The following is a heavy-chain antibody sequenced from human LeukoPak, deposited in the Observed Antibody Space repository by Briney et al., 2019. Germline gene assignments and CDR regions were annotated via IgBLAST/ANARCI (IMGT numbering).Heavy chain of an antibody. J-gene: IGHJ4*02. Sequence: GGSLRLSGAASGFTLSSYGMHWVRQAPGKGLEWVAFIRYDGSNKYYADSVKGRFTISRDNSKNTLYLQMNSLRAEDTAVYYCAKDLESGYDSHDWGQGTLVTVSS. V-gene: IGHV3-30*02. CDR3: AKDLESGYDSHD. CDR2: IRYDGSNK. CDR1: GFTLSSYG. D-gene: IGHD5-12*01.